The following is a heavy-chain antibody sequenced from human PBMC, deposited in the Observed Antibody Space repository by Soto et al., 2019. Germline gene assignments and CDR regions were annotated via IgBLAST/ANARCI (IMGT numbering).Heavy chain of an antibody. CDR2: IKRNADGGAA. CDR1: GFTFTNAW. Sequence: EVQLVESGGGLVKPGGSLRLSCTASGFTFTNAWMDWVRQAPGKGLEWVGRIKRNADGGAADYPAPVKGRFTISRDDSKNTLYLQVNSLRTEDTAVYYCAKEMHHTSGRGWYGAFHIWGRGTMVTVSS. CDR3: AKEMHHTSGRGWYGAFHI. V-gene: IGHV3-15*01. D-gene: IGHD6-19*01. J-gene: IGHJ3*02.